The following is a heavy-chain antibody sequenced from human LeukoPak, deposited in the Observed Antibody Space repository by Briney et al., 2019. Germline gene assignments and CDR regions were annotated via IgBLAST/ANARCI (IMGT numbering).Heavy chain of an antibody. CDR3: ARRALIAWYFDY. J-gene: IGHJ4*02. CDR2: IYYSGGT. D-gene: IGHD3-16*02. Sequence: SQTLSLTCTVSGGSISSGDYYWSWIRQPPGKGLEWIGYIYYSGGTYYNPSLKSRVTISVDTSKNQFSLKLSSVTAADTAVYYCARRALIAWYFDYWGQGTLVTVSS. CDR1: GGSISSGDYY. V-gene: IGHV4-30-4*08.